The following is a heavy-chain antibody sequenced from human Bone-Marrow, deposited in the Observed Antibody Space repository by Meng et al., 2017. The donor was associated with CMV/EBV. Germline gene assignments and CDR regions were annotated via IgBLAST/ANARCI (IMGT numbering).Heavy chain of an antibody. CDR3: ARSDYDFWSGYYVY. Sequence: ASVKVSCKASGYTFTTYGISWVRRAPGQGLEWMGWISAYNGNTNYAQNLQGRVTMTTDTSTSTAYMELRSLRSDDTALYYCARSDYDFWSGYYVYWGQGTLVTVSS. V-gene: IGHV1-18*01. CDR1: GYTFTTYG. CDR2: ISAYNGNT. D-gene: IGHD3-3*01. J-gene: IGHJ4*02.